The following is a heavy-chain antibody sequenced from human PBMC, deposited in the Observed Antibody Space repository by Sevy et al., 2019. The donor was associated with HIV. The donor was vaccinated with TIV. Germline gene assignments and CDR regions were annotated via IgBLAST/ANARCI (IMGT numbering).Heavy chain of an antibody. CDR3: VREGLGGFSYCLDC. CDR1: GFSFSTYW. V-gene: IGHV3-7*01. D-gene: IGHD3-16*01. CDR2: MNQDGTER. J-gene: IGHJ4*02. Sequence: GGSLRLSCAASGFSFSTYWMTWVRQAPGKGLEWVATMNQDGTERDYVDSGKGRFTISRDSTKTPLFLQMNSLSVEATGVYYCVREGLGGFSYCLDCWGQGTLVTVSS.